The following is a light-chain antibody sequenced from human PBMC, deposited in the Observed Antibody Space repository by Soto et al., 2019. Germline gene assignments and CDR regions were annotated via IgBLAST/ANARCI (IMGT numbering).Light chain of an antibody. CDR2: KAS. CDR3: QQYDGYSRT. CDR1: QSVSTW. Sequence: DIQMTQSPSTLSASVGDRVTITCRASQSVSTWLAWYQQKPGKAPKLQIYKASSLESGVPSRFSGSGSGTEFTLTISSLQPDDFATYYCQQYDGYSRTFGQGTKLEIK. V-gene: IGKV1-5*03. J-gene: IGKJ2*01.